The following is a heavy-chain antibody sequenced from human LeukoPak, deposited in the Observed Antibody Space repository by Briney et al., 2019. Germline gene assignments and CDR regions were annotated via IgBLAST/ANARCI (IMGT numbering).Heavy chain of an antibody. J-gene: IGHJ4*02. Sequence: PSETLSLTCAVYGGSFSGYYWSWIRQPPGKGLEWIGEINHSGSTNYNPSLKSRVTISVDTSKNQFSLKLSSVTAADTAVYYCARRLVTRSLDYWGQGTLVTVSS. CDR1: GGSFSGYY. CDR3: ARRLVTRSLDY. CDR2: INHSGST. V-gene: IGHV4-34*01. D-gene: IGHD2/OR15-2a*01.